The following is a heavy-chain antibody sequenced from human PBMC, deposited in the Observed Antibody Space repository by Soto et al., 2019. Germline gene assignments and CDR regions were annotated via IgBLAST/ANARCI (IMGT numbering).Heavy chain of an antibody. Sequence: GGSLRLSCAASGFTFSSYGMNWVRQAPGKGLEWVSYISSSSSTIYYADSVKGRFTISRDNAKNSLYLQMNSLRAEDTAVYYCARVPLADIVVVPAAIYYMDVWGKGTTVTVSS. CDR3: ARVPLADIVVVPAAIYYMDV. CDR2: ISSSSSTI. V-gene: IGHV3-48*01. CDR1: GFTFSSYG. J-gene: IGHJ6*03. D-gene: IGHD2-2*01.